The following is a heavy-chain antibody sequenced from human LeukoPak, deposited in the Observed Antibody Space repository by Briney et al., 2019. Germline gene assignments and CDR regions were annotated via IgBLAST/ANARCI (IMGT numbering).Heavy chain of an antibody. D-gene: IGHD2-2*01. CDR3: ARGSIPTQNWFDP. Sequence: SETLSLTCTVSGGSINNYFWNWIRQPPGKGLEWIGYMYYTGSSSYNPSLKSRVTISVDTSKNQFSLKLSPVTTADTAIYYCARGSIPTQNWFDPWGQGTPVTVSS. V-gene: IGHV4-59*01. CDR2: MYYTGSS. J-gene: IGHJ5*02. CDR1: GGSINNYF.